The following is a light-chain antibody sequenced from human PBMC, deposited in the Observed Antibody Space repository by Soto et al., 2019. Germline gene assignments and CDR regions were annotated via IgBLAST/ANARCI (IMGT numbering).Light chain of an antibody. J-gene: IGLJ1*01. CDR2: EVS. V-gene: IGLV2-14*03. CDR1: SSDVGAYDY. CDR3: SSYTSSSTRV. Sequence: QAVLTQPSSVSGSPGQAITISCNGTSSDVGAYDYVSWYQQHPDKAPKLMIYEVSNRPSGVSNRFSGSKSVNTATLTISGLQAEDEADYYCSSYTSSSTRVFGTGTKVTVL.